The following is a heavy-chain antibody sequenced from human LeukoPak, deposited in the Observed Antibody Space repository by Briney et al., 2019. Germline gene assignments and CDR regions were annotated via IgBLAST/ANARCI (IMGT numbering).Heavy chain of an antibody. V-gene: IGHV1-46*01. CDR3: ARTYCGDDCNIRYFDY. D-gene: IGHD2-21*02. J-gene: IGHJ4*02. CDR2: INPSGGDT. Sequence: GASVKVSCEASGYILSSYYMHWVRQAPGQGLEWLGIINPSGGDTKYAQKFQGRVTMTSDKSTSTVYMELSSLRSEDTAVYYCARTYCGDDCNIRYFDYWGQGTLVTVSS. CDR1: GYILSSYY.